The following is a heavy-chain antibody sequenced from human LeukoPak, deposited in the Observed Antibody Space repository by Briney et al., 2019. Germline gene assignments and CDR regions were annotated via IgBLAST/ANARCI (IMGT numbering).Heavy chain of an antibody. CDR1: GFTFSSYG. V-gene: IGHV3-33*06. Sequence: GRSLRLSCAASGFTFSSYGMHWVRQAPGKGLEWVAVIWYDGSNKYYGDSVKGRFTISRDNSKNTLYLQMNSLRAEDTAVYYCAKDDPVTELDYWGQGTLVTVSS. CDR2: IWYDGSNK. CDR3: AKDDPVTELDY. J-gene: IGHJ4*02. D-gene: IGHD2-21*02.